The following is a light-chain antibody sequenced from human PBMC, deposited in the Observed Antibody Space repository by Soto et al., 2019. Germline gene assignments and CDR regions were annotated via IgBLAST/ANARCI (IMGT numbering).Light chain of an antibody. V-gene: IGKV1-39*01. CDR2: AAS. Sequence: DIQMTQSPSTLSGSVGDRVIITCRASQSISNHLNWYQQKPGKAPKLLIFAASSLQSGVPSRSSGSRSGPDFTLTISSLQPEDFATYYCQQSYSSPPTFGQGTKVDIK. CDR1: QSISNH. CDR3: QQSYSSPPT. J-gene: IGKJ1*01.